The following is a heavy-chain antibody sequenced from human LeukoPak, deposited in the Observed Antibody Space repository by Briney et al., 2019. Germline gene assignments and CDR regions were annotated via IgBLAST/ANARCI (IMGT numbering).Heavy chain of an antibody. CDR2: ISGSGGST. J-gene: IGHJ4*02. D-gene: IGHD6-13*01. Sequence: GGSLRLSCAASGFTFSSYAMRWGRQAPGKGLEWVWAISGSGGSTYYADSVKGRFTISRDNSKNTLYLQMNSLRAEDTAVYSCASAYSSSWWASFDYWGQGTLVTVSS. CDR1: GFTFSSYA. CDR3: ASAYSSSWWASFDY. V-gene: IGHV3-23*01.